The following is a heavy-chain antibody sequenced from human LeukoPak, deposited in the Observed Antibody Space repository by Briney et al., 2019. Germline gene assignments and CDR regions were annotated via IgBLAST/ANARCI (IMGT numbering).Heavy chain of an antibody. J-gene: IGHJ4*02. CDR3: AKVRGGVDGDY. D-gene: IGHD3-16*01. CDR1: GFTFSSYG. CDR2: ISYDGSNK. Sequence: GRSLRLSCAASGFTFSSYGMHWVRQAPGKGLEWVAVISYDGSNKYYADSVKGRFTISRDNSKNTLYLQMNSLRAEDTAVYCCAKVRGGVDGDYWGQGTLVTVSS. V-gene: IGHV3-30*18.